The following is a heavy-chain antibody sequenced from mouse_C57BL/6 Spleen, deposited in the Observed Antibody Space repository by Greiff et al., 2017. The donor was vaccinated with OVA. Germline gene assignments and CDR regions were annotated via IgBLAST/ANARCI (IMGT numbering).Heavy chain of an antibody. CDR1: GYTFTSYW. CDR3: ARPYSSYAMDY. CDR2: IHPNSGST. J-gene: IGHJ4*01. V-gene: IGHV1-64*01. D-gene: IGHD2-12*01. Sequence: QVQLQQPGAELVKPGASVKLSCKASGYTFTSYWMHWVKQRPGQGLAWIGMIHPNSGSTNYNEKFKSKATLTVDKSSSTAYMQLSSLTSEDSAVYYCARPYSSYAMDYWGQGTSVTVSS.